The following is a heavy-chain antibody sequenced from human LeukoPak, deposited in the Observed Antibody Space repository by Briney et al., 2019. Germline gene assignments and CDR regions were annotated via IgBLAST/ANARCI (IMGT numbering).Heavy chain of an antibody. CDR3: AKDTVAYVSGTSYIGNYFDY. V-gene: IGHV3-21*04. CDR1: GFTFSNYG. D-gene: IGHD3-10*01. Sequence: GESLKISCAASGFTFSNYGMNWVRQAPGKGLEWVSFTDTSGRYVYYGDSVKGRFTISRDDSKNSLYLQMNRLRTEDTALYYCAKDTVAYVSGTSYIGNYFDYWGQGALVTVSS. CDR2: TDTSGRYV. J-gene: IGHJ4*02.